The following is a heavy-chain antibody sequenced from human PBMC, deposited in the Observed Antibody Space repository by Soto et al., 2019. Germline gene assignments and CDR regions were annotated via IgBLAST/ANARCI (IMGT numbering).Heavy chain of an antibody. Sequence: PSETLSLTCTVSGGSISSYYWSWIRQPPWKGLEWIGYVHDSWGSHYNPSLKSRVAISLDTSKSQFSLKLTSVTATDTAVYYCVRRGFGALHGPVDVWGKGTTVTVPS. J-gene: IGHJ6*03. CDR3: VRRGFGALHGPVDV. D-gene: IGHD3-10*01. V-gene: IGHV4-59*08. CDR2: VHDSWGS. CDR1: GGSISSYY.